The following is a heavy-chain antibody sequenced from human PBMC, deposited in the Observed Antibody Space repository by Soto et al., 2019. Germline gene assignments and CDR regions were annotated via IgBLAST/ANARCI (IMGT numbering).Heavy chain of an antibody. CDR2: IYYSGST. J-gene: IGHJ4*02. V-gene: IGHV4-59*01. D-gene: IGHD3-16*01. CDR3: ARVWGYAFDY. CDR1: GGSISSYY. Sequence: PSETLSLTCTVSGGSISSYYWSWIRQPPGKGLEWIGYIYYSGSTNYNPSLKGRVTISVDTSKNQFSLKLSSVTAADTAVYYCARVWGYAFDYWGQGTLVTVSS.